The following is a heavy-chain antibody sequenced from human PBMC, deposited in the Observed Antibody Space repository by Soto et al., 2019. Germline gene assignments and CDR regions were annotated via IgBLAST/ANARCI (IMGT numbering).Heavy chain of an antibody. Sequence: EVQLVESGGGLVQAGGSLRLSCAASGFTFSNYWMNWVRQAPGKGLEWVAYISRDGSEKSYVDSVKGRFTISRDNAKKSLFLQMSSLRVEDTAVYYCARGFGDGWYGGPDYWGQGTLVTVSS. CDR2: ISRDGSEK. CDR1: GFTFSNYW. J-gene: IGHJ4*02. CDR3: ARGFGDGWYGGPDY. D-gene: IGHD6-19*01. V-gene: IGHV3-7*01.